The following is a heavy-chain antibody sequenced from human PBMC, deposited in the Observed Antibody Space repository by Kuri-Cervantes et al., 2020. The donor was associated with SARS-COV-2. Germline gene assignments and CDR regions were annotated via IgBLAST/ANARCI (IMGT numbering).Heavy chain of an antibody. V-gene: IGHV3-13*01. CDR1: GFTFSSYD. Sequence: GESLKISCAASGFTFSSYDMHWVRQATGKGLEWVSAIGPAGDTYYPGSVKGRFTISRDNSNNTLYLQMNSLRAEDTAVYYCARDLNGMDVWGQGTTVTVSS. CDR3: ARDLNGMDV. CDR2: IGPAGDT. J-gene: IGHJ6*02.